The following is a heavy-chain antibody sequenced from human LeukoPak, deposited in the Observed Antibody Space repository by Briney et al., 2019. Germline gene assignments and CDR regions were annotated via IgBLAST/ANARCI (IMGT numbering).Heavy chain of an antibody. Sequence: GGSLRLSCAASGFTFSSYAMSWVRQAPGKGLEWVSGVSGSGAGTYYADSVKGRFTISRGNSKNMLYLQMNSLRAEDTAVYYCAKDYSTVTTSWPGDYWGQGTQVTVSS. D-gene: IGHD4-17*01. V-gene: IGHV3-23*01. CDR3: AKDYSTVTTSWPGDY. CDR1: GFTFSSYA. J-gene: IGHJ4*02. CDR2: VSGSGAGT.